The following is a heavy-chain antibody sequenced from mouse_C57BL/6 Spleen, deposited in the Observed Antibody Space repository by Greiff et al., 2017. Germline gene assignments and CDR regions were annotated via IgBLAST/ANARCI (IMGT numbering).Heavy chain of an antibody. CDR3: AREEGYGYDDYFDY. Sequence: DVKLQESGPGLVKPSQSLSLTCSVTGYSITSGYYWNWIRQFPGNKLEWMGYISYDGSNNYNPSLKNRISITRDTSKNQFFLKLNSVTTEDTATYYCAREEGYGYDDYFDYWGQGTTLTVSS. CDR1: GYSITSGYY. V-gene: IGHV3-6*01. J-gene: IGHJ2*01. D-gene: IGHD2-2*01. CDR2: ISYDGSN.